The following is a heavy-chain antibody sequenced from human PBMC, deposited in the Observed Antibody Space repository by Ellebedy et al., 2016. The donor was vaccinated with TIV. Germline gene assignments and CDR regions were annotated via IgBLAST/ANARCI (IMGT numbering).Heavy chain of an antibody. V-gene: IGHV4-34*01. CDR3: ASGWGPVPAAIRYYYMDV. D-gene: IGHD2-2*01. J-gene: IGHJ6*03. Sequence: SETLSLXXAVYGGSFSGYYWSWIRQPPGKGLEWIGEINHSGSTNYNPSLKSRVTISVDTSKNQFSLKLSSVTAADTAVYYCASGWGPVPAAIRYYYMDVWGKGTTVTVSS. CDR2: INHSGST. CDR1: GGSFSGYY.